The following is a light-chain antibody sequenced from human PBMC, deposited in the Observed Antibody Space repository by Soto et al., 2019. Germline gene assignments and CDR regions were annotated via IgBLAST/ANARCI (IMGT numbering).Light chain of an antibody. CDR2: GAS. V-gene: IGKV3-20*01. CDR3: QQYGSSQWT. J-gene: IGKJ1*01. Sequence: EIVLTQSPGTLSLSPGERATLSCRASQSVSSSYLAWYQQKPGQAPRTLIYGASSRAIGIPDRFSGSGSGTDFTLTISRLEPEDFAVYYCQQYGSSQWTFGQGTNVEIK. CDR1: QSVSSSY.